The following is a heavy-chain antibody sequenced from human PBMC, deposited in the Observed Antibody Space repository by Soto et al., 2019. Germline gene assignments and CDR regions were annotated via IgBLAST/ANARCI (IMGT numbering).Heavy chain of an antibody. CDR1: GFTFSSYA. V-gene: IGHV3-30-3*01. D-gene: IGHD2-15*01. CDR3: ARGGRGGGYYYGMDV. Sequence: PGGSLRLSCAASGFTFSSYAMHWVRQAPGKGLEWVAVISYDGSNKYYADSVKGRFTISRDNSKNTLYLQMNSLRAEDTAVYYCARGGRGGGYYYGMDVWGQGTTVTVSS. J-gene: IGHJ6*02. CDR2: ISYDGSNK.